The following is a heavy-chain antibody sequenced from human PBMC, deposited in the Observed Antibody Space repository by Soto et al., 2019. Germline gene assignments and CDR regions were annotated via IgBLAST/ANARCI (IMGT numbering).Heavy chain of an antibody. CDR2: IYYSGST. V-gene: IGHV4-30-4*01. J-gene: IGHJ4*02. CDR1: GGSISSGDYY. D-gene: IGHD6-6*01. CDR3: ARVRAIAARRPVFDY. Sequence: SETLSLTCTVSGGSISSGDYYWSWIRQPPGKGLEWIGYIYYSGSTYYNPSLKSRVTISVDTSKNQFSLKLSSVTAADTAVYYCARVRAIAARRPVFDYWGQGTLVTVSS.